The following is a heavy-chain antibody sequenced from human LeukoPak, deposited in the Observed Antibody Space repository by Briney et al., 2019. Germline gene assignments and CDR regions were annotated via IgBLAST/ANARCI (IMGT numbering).Heavy chain of an antibody. CDR1: GFTFSSYW. J-gene: IGHJ4*02. V-gene: IGHV3-74*01. Sequence: GGSLRLSCAASGFTFSSYWMHWVRQAPGKGLVWVSHIRTDGNNAIYADSVKGRFTISRDNARNTLYLQMNGLRAEDTAVYYCTTVEGCSSTSCSFDYWGQGTLVTVSS. CDR3: TTVEGCSSTSCSFDY. CDR2: IRTDGNNA. D-gene: IGHD2-2*01.